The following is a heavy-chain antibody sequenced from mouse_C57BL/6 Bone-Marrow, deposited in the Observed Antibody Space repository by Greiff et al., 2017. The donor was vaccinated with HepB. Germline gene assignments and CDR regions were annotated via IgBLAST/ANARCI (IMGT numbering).Heavy chain of an antibody. CDR1: GYTFTSYW. D-gene: IGHD1-1*01. Sequence: QVQLQQPGAELVKPGASVKMSCKASGYTFTSYWITWVKQRPGQGLEWIGDIYPGSGSTNYNEKFKSKATLTVDTSSSTAYMQLSSLTSEDSAVYYCERYRLNYYGSSYWYFDVWGTGTTVTVSS. CDR2: IYPGSGST. CDR3: ERYRLNYYGSSYWYFDV. J-gene: IGHJ1*03. V-gene: IGHV1-55*01.